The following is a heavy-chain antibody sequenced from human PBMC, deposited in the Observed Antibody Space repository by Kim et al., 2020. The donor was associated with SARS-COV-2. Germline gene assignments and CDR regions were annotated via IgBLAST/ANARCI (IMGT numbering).Heavy chain of an antibody. CDR3: ARVLPVIAAAGTSWFDP. J-gene: IGHJ5*02. V-gene: IGHV4-59*01. Sequence: SETLSLTCTVSGGSISSYYWSWIRQPPGKGLEWIGYIYYSGSTNYNPSLKSRVTISVDTSKNQFSLKLSSVTAADTAVYYCARVLPVIAAAGTSWFDPWGQGTLVTVSS. CDR1: GGSISSYY. CDR2: IYYSGST. D-gene: IGHD6-13*01.